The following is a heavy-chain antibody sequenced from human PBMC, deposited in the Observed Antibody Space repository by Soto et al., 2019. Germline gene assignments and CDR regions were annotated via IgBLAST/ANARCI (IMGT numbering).Heavy chain of an antibody. V-gene: IGHV1-69*13. J-gene: IGHJ6*02. Sequence: AVKVSCKASGGTFSSYAISWVRQAPGQGLEWMGGIIPIFGTANYAQKFQGRVTITADESTSTAYMELSSLRSEDTAVYYCARDDSGSAPRSYYGMDVWGQGTTVTVSS. CDR1: GGTFSSYA. D-gene: IGHD3-10*01. CDR2: IIPIFGTA. CDR3: ARDDSGSAPRSYYGMDV.